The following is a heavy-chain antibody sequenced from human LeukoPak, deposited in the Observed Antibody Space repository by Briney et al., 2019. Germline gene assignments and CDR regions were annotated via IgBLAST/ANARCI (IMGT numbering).Heavy chain of an antibody. CDR3: ARVIVGATCYGY. Sequence: ASVKVSCKASGYTFTGYYMHWVRQAPGQGLEWMGWINPNSGDTNYAQKFQGRVSTTRDTSISTAYMELSRLKSDDTAVYYCARVIVGATCYGYWGQGTLVTVSS. CDR2: INPNSGDT. CDR1: GYTFTGYY. D-gene: IGHD1-26*01. V-gene: IGHV1-2*02. J-gene: IGHJ4*02.